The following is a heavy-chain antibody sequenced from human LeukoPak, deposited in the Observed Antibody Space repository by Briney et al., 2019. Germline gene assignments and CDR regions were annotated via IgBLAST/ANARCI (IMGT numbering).Heavy chain of an antibody. CDR2: IIDSGST. CDR3: ATYGPTSGGYTFEY. J-gene: IGHJ4*02. Sequence: SETLSLTCAVSGVSISSGYWWSWVRQPPMKGLEWIGEIIDSGSTNYNPSLKGRITISLDKTKNQFSLNVNSVTAADTAVYYCATYGPTSGGYTFEYWGQGILVTVSS. CDR1: GVSISSGYW. V-gene: IGHV4-4*02. D-gene: IGHD2-15*01.